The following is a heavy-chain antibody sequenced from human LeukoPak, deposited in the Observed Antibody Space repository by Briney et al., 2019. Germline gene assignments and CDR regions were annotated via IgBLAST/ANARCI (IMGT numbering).Heavy chain of an antibody. Sequence: GGSLRLSCAASGFTFSSYWMSWVRQAPGKGLEWVANIKQDGSEKYYVDSVKGRFTISRDNAKNSLYLQMNSLRAEDTAVYCSARGYDYDSAGYFNYWGQGTLVTVSS. CDR1: GFTFSSYW. CDR3: ARGYDYDSAGYFNY. V-gene: IGHV3-7*01. D-gene: IGHD3-22*01. J-gene: IGHJ4*02. CDR2: IKQDGSEK.